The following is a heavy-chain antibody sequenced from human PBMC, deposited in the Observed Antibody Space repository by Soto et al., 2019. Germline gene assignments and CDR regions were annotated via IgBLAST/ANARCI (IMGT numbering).Heavy chain of an antibody. D-gene: IGHD1-20*01. Sequence: QVQLVQSGAEVKKPGASVKVSCKASGYTFTSYYMHWVRQAPGQGLEWMGIINPSGGSTSYAQKFQGRVTMTKDTSTSTVDMELSSLRSEDTAVYYCARSRNNWNERADWFDPWGQGTLVTVSS. CDR2: INPSGGST. CDR1: GYTFTSYY. J-gene: IGHJ5*02. CDR3: ARSRNNWNERADWFDP. V-gene: IGHV1-46*01.